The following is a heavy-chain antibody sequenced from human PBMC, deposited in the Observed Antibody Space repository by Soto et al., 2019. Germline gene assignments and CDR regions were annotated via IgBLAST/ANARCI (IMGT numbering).Heavy chain of an antibody. D-gene: IGHD3-10*01. J-gene: IGHJ6*03. CDR3: ARGSSELLWCGEAFDYYYYYMDV. Sequence: PGGSLRLSCAASGFSFRSYWMTWVRQAPGKGLEWVANIKEDGSEKYYVDSVKGRFTISRDNAKNSLYLQMNSLRAEDTAVYYCARGSSELLWCGEAFDYYYYYMDVWGKGTTVTVSS. V-gene: IGHV3-7*02. CDR1: GFSFRSYW. CDR2: IKEDGSEK.